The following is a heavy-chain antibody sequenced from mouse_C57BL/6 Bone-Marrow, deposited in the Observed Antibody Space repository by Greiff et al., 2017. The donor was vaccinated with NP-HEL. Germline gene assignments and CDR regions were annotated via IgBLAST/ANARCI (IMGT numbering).Heavy chain of an antibody. CDR2: INYDGSST. J-gene: IGHJ1*03. CDR3: AREMITTWDWYFDV. CDR1: GFTFSDYY. V-gene: IGHV5-16*01. Sequence: EVHLVESEGGLVQPGSSMKLSCTASGFTFSDYYMAWVRQVPEKGLEWVANINYDGSSTYYLDSLKSRFIISSANAKNILYLQMSSLKSEDTATYYCAREMITTWDWYFDVWGTGTTVTVSS. D-gene: IGHD2-4*01.